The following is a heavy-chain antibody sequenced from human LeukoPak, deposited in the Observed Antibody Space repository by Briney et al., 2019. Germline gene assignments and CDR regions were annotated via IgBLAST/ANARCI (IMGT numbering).Heavy chain of an antibody. V-gene: IGHV3-23*01. CDR3: AKDTWINYYDSY. CDR1: GFTFRSNA. J-gene: IGHJ4*02. CDR2: ISGSGGST. Sequence: GGSLRLLCAASGFTFRSNAMRWVREAPGKGLEKVSSISGSGGSTYYAVSVKGRFTISRDNSKNTLYLQMNSLRAEDTAVYYCAKDTWINYYDSYWGQGTLVTVSS. D-gene: IGHD3-22*01.